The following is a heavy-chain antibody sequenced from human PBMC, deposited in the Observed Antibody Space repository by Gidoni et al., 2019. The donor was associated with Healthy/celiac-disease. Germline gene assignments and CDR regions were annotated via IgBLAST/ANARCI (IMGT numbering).Heavy chain of an antibody. Sequence: QVQLVESGGGVVQPGRSLRLSCAASGFTFSSYGMHWVRQAPGKGLEWVAVIAYDGSNKYYADSVKGRFTISRDNSKNTLYLQMNSLRAEDTAVYYCAKETGEQLDYWGQGTLVTVSS. V-gene: IGHV3-30*18. D-gene: IGHD4-17*01. CDR1: GFTFSSYG. CDR3: AKETGEQLDY. J-gene: IGHJ4*02. CDR2: IAYDGSNK.